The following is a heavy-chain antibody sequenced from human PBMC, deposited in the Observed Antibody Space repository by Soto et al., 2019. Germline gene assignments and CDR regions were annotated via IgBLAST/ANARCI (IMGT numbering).Heavy chain of an antibody. D-gene: IGHD3-22*01. Sequence: EVQLLESGGGLVQPGGSLRLSCAASGFTFSYYAMSWVRQAPGKGLEWVSAIGGSGGSTYYADSVKGRFTISRDNSKNTLYRQMNSLRAEDTAIYYCAKGVVVTTAAFDYWGQGTLVAVSS. CDR2: IGGSGGST. CDR1: GFTFSYYA. CDR3: AKGVVVTTAAFDY. V-gene: IGHV3-23*01. J-gene: IGHJ4*02.